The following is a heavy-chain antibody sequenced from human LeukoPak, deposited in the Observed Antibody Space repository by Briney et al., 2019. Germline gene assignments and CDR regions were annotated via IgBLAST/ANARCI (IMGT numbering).Heavy chain of an antibody. J-gene: IGHJ4*02. V-gene: IGHV3-74*01. CDR3: ARGRPHGNDY. CDR1: GLTFRTTW. CDR2: IASDGSST. Sequence: GGSLRLSCATSGLTFRTTWMNWVRQAPGKGLVWVSRIASDGSSTTYADSVKGRFSISRDNAKNTLYLQMNSLRVEDTAVYYCARGRPHGNDYWGQGTLVTVSS. D-gene: IGHD4-23*01.